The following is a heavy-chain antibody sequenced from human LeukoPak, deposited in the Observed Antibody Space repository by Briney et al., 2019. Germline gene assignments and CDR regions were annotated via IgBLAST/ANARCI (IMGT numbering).Heavy chain of an antibody. CDR3: AKDMGPPSGYDLSY. J-gene: IGHJ4*02. Sequence: HPGRSLRLSCAASGFTFDDYAMHWVRQAPGKGLEWVSGISWNSGSIGYADSVKGRFTISRDNAKNSLYLQMNSLRAEDTALYYCAKDMGPPSGYDLSYWGQGALVTVSS. V-gene: IGHV3-9*01. D-gene: IGHD5-12*01. CDR1: GFTFDDYA. CDR2: ISWNSGSI.